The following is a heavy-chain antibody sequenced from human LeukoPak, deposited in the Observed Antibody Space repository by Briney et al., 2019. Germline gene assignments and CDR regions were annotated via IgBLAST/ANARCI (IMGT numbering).Heavy chain of an antibody. CDR3: ARTQEAGYSSGRYDSYYYYMDV. CDR1: GGSFSGYY. Sequence: SETLSLTCAVYGGSFSGYYWSWIRQPPGKGLEWIGEINHSGSTNYNPSLKSRVTISVDTSKNQFSLKLSPVTAADTAVYFCARTQEAGYSSGRYDSYYYYMDVWGKGTTVTISS. CDR2: INHSGST. V-gene: IGHV4-34*01. D-gene: IGHD6-19*01. J-gene: IGHJ6*03.